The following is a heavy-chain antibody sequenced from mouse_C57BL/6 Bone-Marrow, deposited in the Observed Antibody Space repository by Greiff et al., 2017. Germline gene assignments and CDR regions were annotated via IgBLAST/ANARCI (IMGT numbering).Heavy chain of an antibody. CDR3: TRGYYGSVYYYAMDY. D-gene: IGHD1-1*01. J-gene: IGHJ4*01. CDR1: GFTFSSYA. CDR2: ISSGGDYI. Sequence: EVLLVESGEGLVKPGGSLKLSCAASGFTFSSYAMSWVRQTPEKRLEWVAYISSGGDYIYYADTVKGRFTISRDNARTTLYLQMSSLESEDTAMYYCTRGYYGSVYYYAMDYWGQGNSVTVSS. V-gene: IGHV5-9-1*02.